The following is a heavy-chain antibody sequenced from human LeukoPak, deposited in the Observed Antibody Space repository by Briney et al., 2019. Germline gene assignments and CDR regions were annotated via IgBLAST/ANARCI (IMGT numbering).Heavy chain of an antibody. CDR1: GGSISSSSYY. CDR3: ARGEWFDP. CDR2: IYYSGST. J-gene: IGHJ5*02. Sequence: PSETLSLTCTVSGGSISSSSYYWSWIRQPPGKGLEWIGYIYYSGSTNYNPSLKSRVTISVDTSKNQFSLKLSSVTAADTAVYYCARGEWFDPWGQGTLVTVSS. V-gene: IGHV4-61*01.